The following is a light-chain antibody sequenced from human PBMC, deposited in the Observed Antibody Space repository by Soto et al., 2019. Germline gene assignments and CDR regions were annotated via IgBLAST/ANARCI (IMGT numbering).Light chain of an antibody. CDR1: QSVLYSSSNKNY. CDR2: WAS. Sequence: DIVMTQSPDSLAVSLGERATINCRSSQSVLYSSSNKNYLAWYQQKPGQPPKLLIYWASTRESGVPDRFSGRGYGKDFTLTISSLQSEDVAVYYCQQYCSSPWTFGQGTKVEIK. V-gene: IGKV4-1*01. CDR3: QQYCSSPWT. J-gene: IGKJ1*01.